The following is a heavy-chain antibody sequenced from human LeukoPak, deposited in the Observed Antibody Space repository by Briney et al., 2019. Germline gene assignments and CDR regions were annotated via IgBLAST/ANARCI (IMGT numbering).Heavy chain of an antibody. CDR3: ARSIDDYGGNYAFDI. Sequence: ASVKVSCKASGYTFTGYYMHWVRQAPGQGLEWMGWINPNSGGTNYAQKFQGRVTMTRDTSISTAYMELSRLRSDDTAVYYCARSIDDYGGNYAFDIWGQGTMVTVSS. J-gene: IGHJ3*02. D-gene: IGHD4-23*01. CDR1: GYTFTGYY. V-gene: IGHV1-2*02. CDR2: INPNSGGT.